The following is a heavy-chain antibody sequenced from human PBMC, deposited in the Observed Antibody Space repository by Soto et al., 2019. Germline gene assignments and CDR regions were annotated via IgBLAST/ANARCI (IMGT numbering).Heavy chain of an antibody. CDR3: AREIRTSGWYGYFDY. J-gene: IGHJ4*02. CDR2: IWYDGSNK. V-gene: IGHV3-33*01. D-gene: IGHD6-19*01. CDR1: GFTFSSYG. Sequence: PGGSLRLSCAASGFTFSSYGMHWVRQAPGKGLEWVAVIWYDGSNKYYADSVKGRFTISRDNSKNTLYLQMNSLRAEDTDVYYCAREIRTSGWYGYFDYWGQGTLVTVSS.